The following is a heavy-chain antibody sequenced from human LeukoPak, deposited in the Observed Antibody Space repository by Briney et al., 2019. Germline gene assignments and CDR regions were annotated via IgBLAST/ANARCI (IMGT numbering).Heavy chain of an antibody. Sequence: GGSLRLSCAASGFSFSNYAMHWVRQAPGKGLDWVAVILYDGSIQNTAASVRGRFIISRDNSKNTVFLQMSSLTTDDTAVYYCARGAILGAFNLMDYWGQGTLVTVSS. CDR2: ILYDGSIQ. J-gene: IGHJ4*02. D-gene: IGHD1-26*01. CDR3: ARGAILGAFNLMDY. V-gene: IGHV3-30*04. CDR1: GFSFSNYA.